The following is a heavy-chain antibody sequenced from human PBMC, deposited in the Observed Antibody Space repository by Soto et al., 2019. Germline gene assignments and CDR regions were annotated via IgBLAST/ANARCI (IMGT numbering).Heavy chain of an antibody. V-gene: IGHV4-59*08. Sequence: SETLSLTCTVSGGSISSYYWSWIRQPPGKGLEWIGYIYYSGSTNYNPSLKSRVTISVDTSKNQFSLKLSSVTAADTAVYYCARHWNDGFDYWGQGTLVTSPQ. CDR1: GGSISSYY. J-gene: IGHJ4*02. D-gene: IGHD1-1*01. CDR2: IYYSGST. CDR3: ARHWNDGFDY.